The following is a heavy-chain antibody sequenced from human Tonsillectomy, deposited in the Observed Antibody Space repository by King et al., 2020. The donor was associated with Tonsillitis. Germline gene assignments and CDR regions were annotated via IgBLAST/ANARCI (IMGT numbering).Heavy chain of an antibody. CDR3: ATRMSSTSGYYFDY. J-gene: IGHJ4*02. Sequence: VQLAESGGGVVQPGRSLRLSCAASGFTFSSYGMHWVRQAPGKGLEWVAVISYDGGNKYSADSVKGQGRFTISRDNSKNTLYLQMNSLRAEDTAVYYCATRMSSTSGYYFDYWGQGTLVTVSS. V-gene: IGHV3-30*03. CDR2: ISYDGGNK. CDR1: GFTFSSYG. D-gene: IGHD2-2*01.